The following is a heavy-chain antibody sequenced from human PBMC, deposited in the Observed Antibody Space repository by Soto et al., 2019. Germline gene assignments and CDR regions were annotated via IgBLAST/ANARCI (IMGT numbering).Heavy chain of an antibody. CDR1: GGPISSSSYY. D-gene: IGHD1-26*01. V-gene: IGHV4-39*01. J-gene: IGHJ6*02. CDR2: IYYSGST. Sequence: SETLSLTCTVSGGPISSSSYYWGWIRQPPGKGLEWIGSIYYSGSTYYNPSLKSRVTISVDTSKNQFSLKLSSVTAADTAVYYCARPSGPTLYYYYGMDVWGQGTTVTVSS. CDR3: ARPSGPTLYYYYGMDV.